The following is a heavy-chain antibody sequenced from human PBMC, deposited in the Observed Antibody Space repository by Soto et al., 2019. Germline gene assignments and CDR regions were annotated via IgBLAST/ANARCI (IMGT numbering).Heavy chain of an antibody. CDR3: VRVFDNYSFDL. D-gene: IGHD3-9*01. CDR1: GFTFSTYG. CDR2: IWPDGSKK. V-gene: IGHV3-33*01. J-gene: IGHJ4*02. Sequence: QVQLVESGGGVVQPGRSLRLSCAASGFTFSTYGMHWVRQAPGKGLEWVALIWPDGSKKYHADSVKGRFTISRDNSKNTLSLQMNSLRVEDTAVYHCVRVFDNYSFDLWGQGTLVTVSS.